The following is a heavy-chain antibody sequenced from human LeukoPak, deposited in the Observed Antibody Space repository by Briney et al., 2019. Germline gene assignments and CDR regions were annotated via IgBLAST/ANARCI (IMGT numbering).Heavy chain of an antibody. Sequence: ASVKVSCKASGYTFTGYYMHWVRQAPGQGVEWMGWINPNSGGTNYAQKFQGRVTMTRDTSISTAYMELSRLRSDDTAVYYCARDRTGTDAFDIWGQGTMVTVSS. J-gene: IGHJ3*02. CDR2: INPNSGGT. CDR3: ARDRTGTDAFDI. D-gene: IGHD7-27*01. V-gene: IGHV1-2*02. CDR1: GYTFTGYY.